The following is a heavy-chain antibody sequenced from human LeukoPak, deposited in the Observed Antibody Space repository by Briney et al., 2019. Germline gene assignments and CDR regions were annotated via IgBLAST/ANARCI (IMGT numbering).Heavy chain of an antibody. Sequence: SETLSLTCAVYGGSFSGYYWSWIRQPPGKGLEWIGEINHSGSTNYNPSLKSRVTISVDTSKNQFSLKLSSVTAADTAVYYCARRRVGATFYYYYYMDVWGKGTTVTISS. CDR2: INHSGST. D-gene: IGHD1-26*01. V-gene: IGHV4-34*01. CDR1: GGSFSGYY. J-gene: IGHJ6*03. CDR3: ARRRVGATFYYYYYMDV.